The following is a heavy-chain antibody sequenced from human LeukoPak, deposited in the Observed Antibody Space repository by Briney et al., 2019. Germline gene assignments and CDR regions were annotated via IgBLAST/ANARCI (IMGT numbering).Heavy chain of an antibody. CDR1: GFTVSSNY. Sequence: GGSLRLSCAASGFTVSSNYMSWVRQAPGKGLEWVSAISGSGGSTYYADSVKGRFTISRDNSKNTLYLQMNSLRAEDTAVYYCAKTPRLYFGDYWGQGTLVTVSS. CDR2: ISGSGGST. D-gene: IGHD2-15*01. V-gene: IGHV3-23*01. CDR3: AKTPRLYFGDY. J-gene: IGHJ4*02.